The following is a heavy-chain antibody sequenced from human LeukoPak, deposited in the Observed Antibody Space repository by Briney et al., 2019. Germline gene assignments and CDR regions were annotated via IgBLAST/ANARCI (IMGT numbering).Heavy chain of an antibody. CDR2: IYPGDSDT. V-gene: IGHV5-51*01. CDR3: ARWEMATIEDAFDI. CDR1: GFRFASSW. D-gene: IGHD5-24*01. Sequence: GESLKISCEGFGFRFASSWIAWVRQMPGKGLEWMGIIYPGDSDTRYSPSFQGQVTISADKSISTAYLQWSSLKASDTAMYYCARWEMATIEDAFDIWGQGTMVTVSS. J-gene: IGHJ3*02.